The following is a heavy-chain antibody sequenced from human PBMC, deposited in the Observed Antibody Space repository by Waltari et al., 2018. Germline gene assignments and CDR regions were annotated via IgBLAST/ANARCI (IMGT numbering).Heavy chain of an antibody. J-gene: IGHJ4*02. CDR3: ARQQSINRRAPRGAFDY. CDR2: NCHRGST. Sequence: QVQLQESGPGLVKPSETLSLTCAVSGYPISSGYYWGWIRQPPGKGLEWIGGNCHRGSTYYNTTRNSRFTISVDTSDNQSSLTSRSVTAAEPAVYYCARQQSINRRAPRGAFDYWGQGTLVTVSS. V-gene: IGHV4-38-2*01. CDR1: GYPISSGYY. D-gene: IGHD2-21*01.